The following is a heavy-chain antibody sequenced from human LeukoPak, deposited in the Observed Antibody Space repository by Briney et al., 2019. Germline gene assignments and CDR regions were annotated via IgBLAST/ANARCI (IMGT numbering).Heavy chain of an antibody. Sequence: GGPLRLSCAASGFTLSSYAMTWVRQAPGKGLEWVTGISGSGGNTYYAASVKGRFTIPRDNSKNTLYLKMNSLRAEDTAVYYCAKGDASPVHLLTGHWGQGTLVTVSS. D-gene: IGHD3-9*01. CDR1: GFTLSSYA. V-gene: IGHV3-23*01. CDR2: ISGSGGNT. J-gene: IGHJ4*02. CDR3: AKGDASPVHLLTGH.